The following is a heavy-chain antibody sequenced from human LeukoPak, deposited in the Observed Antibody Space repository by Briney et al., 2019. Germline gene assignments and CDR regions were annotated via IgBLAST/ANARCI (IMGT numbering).Heavy chain of an antibody. V-gene: IGHV3-69-1*01. CDR2: ISSSSYI. J-gene: IGHJ3*02. Sequence: GGSLRLSCAASAFTVSSNYMSWVRQAPGKGLEWVSSISSSSYIYYADSVKGRFTISRDNAKNSLYLQMNSLRAEDTAVYYCARARYFDWLAPDFDAFDIWGQGTMVTVSS. D-gene: IGHD3-9*01. CDR3: ARARYFDWLAPDFDAFDI. CDR1: AFTVSSNY.